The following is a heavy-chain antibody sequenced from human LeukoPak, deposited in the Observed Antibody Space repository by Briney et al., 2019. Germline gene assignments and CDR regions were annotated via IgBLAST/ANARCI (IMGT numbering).Heavy chain of an antibody. CDR3: TTGPY. CDR1: GGSISSSNW. J-gene: IGHJ4*02. V-gene: IGHV3-15*01. CDR2: IKSKTDGGPA. Sequence: GTLSLTCAVSGGSISSSNWWSWVRQAPGKGLEWVGRIKSKTDGGPADYAAPVKGRFTISRDDSKNTLYLQMNSLKTEDTAVYYCTTGPYWGQGTLVTVSS.